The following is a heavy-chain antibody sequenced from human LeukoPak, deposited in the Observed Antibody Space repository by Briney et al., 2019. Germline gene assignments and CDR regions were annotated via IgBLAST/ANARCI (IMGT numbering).Heavy chain of an antibody. CDR2: MRYDGSNK. D-gene: IGHD2-15*01. J-gene: IGHJ4*02. V-gene: IGHV3-30*02. CDR1: GFTFSSYG. Sequence: GGSLRLSCAASGFTFSSYGMRWVRQAPGKGLEWVAFMRYDGSNKYYADSVKGRFTISRDNSKNTLYLQMNSLRAEDTAVYYCARRSCSGGSCYSFFDYWGQGTLVTVSS. CDR3: ARRSCSGGSCYSFFDY.